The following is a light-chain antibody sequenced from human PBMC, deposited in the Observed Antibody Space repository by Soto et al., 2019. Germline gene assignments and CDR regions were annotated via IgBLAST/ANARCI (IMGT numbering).Light chain of an antibody. CDR2: GAS. CDR3: QQYGSSLFT. Sequence: EIVLTQSPGTLSLSPGERATLSCRASQSVGSGYFAWHQQKPGQAPRLLIYGASNRATGIPDRFSGSGSGTDFTLTISRLEPEDFAVYYCQQYGSSLFTFGPGTKVDIK. V-gene: IGKV3-20*01. J-gene: IGKJ3*01. CDR1: QSVGSGY.